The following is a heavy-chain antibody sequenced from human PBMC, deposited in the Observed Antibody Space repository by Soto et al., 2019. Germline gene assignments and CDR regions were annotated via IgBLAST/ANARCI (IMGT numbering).Heavy chain of an antibody. CDR1: GYTLTELS. J-gene: IGHJ3*02. V-gene: IGHV1-24*01. CDR3: ATVWTGFSGNITNSGPRFPSDAFDI. CDR2: FDTEVVVT. D-gene: IGHD3-10*01. Sequence: ASVKVSCKVSGYTLTELSMHWVRQAPGKGHEWIGGFDTEVVVTIYVQKFQGLVTMTEDTSTDTAYMELIILRSEDTAVYYCATVWTGFSGNITNSGPRFPSDAFDIWGQGTMVTVSS.